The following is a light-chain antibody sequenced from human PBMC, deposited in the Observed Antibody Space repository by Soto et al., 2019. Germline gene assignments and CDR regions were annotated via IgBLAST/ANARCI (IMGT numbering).Light chain of an antibody. CDR3: TSYTSSGTDV. CDR2: DVS. Sequence: QSALTQPASVSGSPGQSITISCTGTNSDVGGYKYVSWYQQHPGKAPKVMIFDVSNRPSGVSNRFSGSKSGNTASLTISGLQAEDEADYYCTSYTSSGTDVFGTGTQLTVL. CDR1: NSDVGGYKY. V-gene: IGLV2-14*01. J-gene: IGLJ1*01.